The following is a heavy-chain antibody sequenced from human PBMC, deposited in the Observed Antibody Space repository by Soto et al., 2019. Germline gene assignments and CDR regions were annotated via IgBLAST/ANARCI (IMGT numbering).Heavy chain of an antibody. J-gene: IGHJ4*02. CDR2: ISAYNGNT. V-gene: IGHV1-18*01. Sequence: ASVKVSCKASGYTFTSYGISWVRQAPGQGLEWMGWISAYNGNTNYAQKLQGRVTMTTDTSTSTAYMELRSLRSDDTAVYYCARAEEVYGDRYYFDYWGQGTLVTVSS. D-gene: IGHD4-17*01. CDR3: ARAEEVYGDRYYFDY. CDR1: GYTFTSYG.